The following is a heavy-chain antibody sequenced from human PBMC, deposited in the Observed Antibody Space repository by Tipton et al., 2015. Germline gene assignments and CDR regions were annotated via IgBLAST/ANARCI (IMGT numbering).Heavy chain of an antibody. D-gene: IGHD6-13*01. CDR1: GYTFSSYG. Sequence: QLGQSGAEVKKPGASVKVSCKASGYTFSSYGISWVRQAPGQGLEWMGWISAYSGNTNYAEQIQGRGTMTTDTSTSTAYMELRSLKSDDTAVYYCAKEEIVRWYKTLHICDHETIVTVSS. V-gene: IGHV1-18*01. CDR2: ISAYSGNT. J-gene: IGHJ3*02. CDR3: AKEEIVRWYKTLHI.